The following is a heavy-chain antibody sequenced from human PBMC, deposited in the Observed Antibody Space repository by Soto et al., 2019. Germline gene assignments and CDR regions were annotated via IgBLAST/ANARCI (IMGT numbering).Heavy chain of an antibody. CDR3: TTHLVPLAGTTYCSGGSCYPYYYYGMDV. CDR2: IKSKTDGGTT. J-gene: IGHJ6*02. CDR1: GFTFSNAW. Sequence: NPGGSLSLSCAASGFTFSNAWMNWVRQAPGKGLEWVGRIKSKTDGGTTDYAAPVKGRFTISRDDSKNTLYLQMNSLKTEDTAVYYCTTHLVPLAGTTYCSGGSCYPYYYYGMDVWGQGTTVTVSS. D-gene: IGHD2-15*01. V-gene: IGHV3-15*07.